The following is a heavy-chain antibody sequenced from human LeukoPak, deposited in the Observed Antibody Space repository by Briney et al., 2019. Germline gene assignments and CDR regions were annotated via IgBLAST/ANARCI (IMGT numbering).Heavy chain of an antibody. V-gene: IGHV4-59*05. D-gene: IGHD3-22*01. Sequence: SETLSLTCTVSGGSISSYYWSWIRQPPGKGLEWIGSIYYSGSTYYNPSLKSRVTISVDTSKNQFSLKLSSVTAADTAVYYCARVGAPQMNYYDSSGYWCYFDYWGQGTLVTVSS. CDR2: IYYSGST. CDR1: GGSISSYY. CDR3: ARVGAPQMNYYDSSGYWCYFDY. J-gene: IGHJ4*02.